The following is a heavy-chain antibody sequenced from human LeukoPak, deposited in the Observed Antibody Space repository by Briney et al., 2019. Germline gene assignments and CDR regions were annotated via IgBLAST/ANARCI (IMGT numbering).Heavy chain of an antibody. CDR2: ISSGTTTI. CDR1: GFTFSSYG. V-gene: IGHV3-48*04. Sequence: GGSLRLSCAASGFTFSSYGMHWVRQAPGKGLEWVSYISSGTTTIYYADSVKGRFTISRDNAKNSLYLQMNSLRAEDTAVYYCASLTYYFDSSGYYPGYFQHWGQGTLVTVSS. D-gene: IGHD3-22*01. J-gene: IGHJ1*01. CDR3: ASLTYYFDSSGYYPGYFQH.